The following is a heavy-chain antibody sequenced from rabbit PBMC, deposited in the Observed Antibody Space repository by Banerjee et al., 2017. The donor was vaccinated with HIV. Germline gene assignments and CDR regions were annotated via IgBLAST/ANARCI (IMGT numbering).Heavy chain of an antibody. D-gene: IGHD1-1*01. CDR2: INSSSGNT. Sequence: QEQLEESGGDLVKPEGSLTLTCTASGFSFSNKYAMCWVRHSPRKGLEWIACINSSSGNTVYATCANGRFTISKTSSTTVTLQMTSLTAADTATYFCASFFSFVIGWNCNGWGQGTLVTV. J-gene: IGHJ3*01. V-gene: IGHV1S45*01. CDR3: ASFFSFVIGWNCNG. CDR1: GFSFSNKYA.